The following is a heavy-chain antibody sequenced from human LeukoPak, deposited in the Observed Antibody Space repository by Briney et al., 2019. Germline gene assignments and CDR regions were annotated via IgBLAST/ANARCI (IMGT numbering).Heavy chain of an antibody. J-gene: IGHJ4*02. Sequence: SETLSLTCTVSGVSISSYYWSWIRQPPGKGLEWIGYIYYSGSTNYNPSLKSRVTISVDTSKNQFSLKLSSVTAADTAVYYCARDRDGYPYWGQGTLVTVSS. V-gene: IGHV4-59*01. CDR2: IYYSGST. CDR3: ARDRDGYPY. D-gene: IGHD5-24*01. CDR1: GVSISSYY.